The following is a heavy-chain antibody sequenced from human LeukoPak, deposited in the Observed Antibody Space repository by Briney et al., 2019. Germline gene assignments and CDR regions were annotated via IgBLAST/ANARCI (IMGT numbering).Heavy chain of an antibody. CDR3: ARDPGVADTAMNYFDY. J-gene: IGHJ4*02. V-gene: IGHV3-30-3*01. Sequence: GRSLRLSCAASGFTFSSYAMHWGRQAPGKGLEWVAVISYDGSNKYYADSVKGRFTVSRDNSKNTLYLQMNSLRAEDTAVYYCARDPGVADTAMNYFDYWGQGTLVTVSS. CDR2: ISYDGSNK. D-gene: IGHD5-18*01. CDR1: GFTFSSYA.